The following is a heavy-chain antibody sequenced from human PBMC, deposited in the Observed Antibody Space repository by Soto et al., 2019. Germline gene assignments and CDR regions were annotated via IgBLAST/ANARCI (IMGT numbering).Heavy chain of an antibody. Sequence: GESLKISSKGSGYDFTTYWIGWVRQMPGKGLEWMGIIYPGDSHTRYSPSFQGQVTISADSSLSTAYLQWSSLKASDTAMYYCARQKNDFLSDYYRYYGMDVWGQGTTVTVSS. CDR1: GYDFTTYW. D-gene: IGHD3-3*01. CDR2: IYPGDSHT. V-gene: IGHV5-51*01. J-gene: IGHJ6*02. CDR3: ARQKNDFLSDYYRYYGMDV.